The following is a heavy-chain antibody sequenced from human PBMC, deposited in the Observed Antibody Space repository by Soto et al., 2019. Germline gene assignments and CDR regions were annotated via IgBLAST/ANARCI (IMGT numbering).Heavy chain of an antibody. CDR2: IYYSVST. V-gene: IGHV4-61*01. CDR1: GGSVSSGSYY. J-gene: IGHJ4*02. D-gene: IGHD1-26*01. Sequence: SETLSLTCTVSGGSVSSGSYYWSWIRQPPGKGLEWIGYIYYSVSTNYNPSLKSRVTISVDTSKNQFSLKLSSVTAADTAVYYCARTTRGSYYRLDYWGQGTLVTVSS. CDR3: ARTTRGSYYRLDY.